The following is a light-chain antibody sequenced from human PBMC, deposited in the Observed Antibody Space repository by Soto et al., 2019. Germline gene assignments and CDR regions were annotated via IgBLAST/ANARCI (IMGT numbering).Light chain of an antibody. CDR1: QSLVYSDGNTY. CDR2: KVS. CDR3: MQGTYWPRLT. Sequence: DVVMTQSPLSLPVTLGQPASISCRSSQSLVYSDGNTYLNWFHQRPGQSPRRLIYKVSNRDSGVPDRFSGSGSGTDLTITISRVEAEDVWVYYCMQGTYWPRLTFGGGTKVEIK. V-gene: IGKV2-30*01. J-gene: IGKJ4*01.